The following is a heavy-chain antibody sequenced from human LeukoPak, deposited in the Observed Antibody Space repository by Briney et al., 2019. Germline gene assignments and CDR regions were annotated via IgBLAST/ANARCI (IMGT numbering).Heavy chain of an antibody. CDR3: ASSHLYSSSWNLSGRFDS. CDR1: GGSITSYY. CDR2: IYYIGIT. Sequence: SETLSLTCTVSGGSITSYYWSWIRQSPGKGLEWIGYIYYIGITNYNPSLKSRVTISVDTSKNQFSLKLSSVTAADTAVYYCASSHLYSSSWNLSGRFDSWGQGTLVTVSS. V-gene: IGHV4-59*01. J-gene: IGHJ4*02. D-gene: IGHD6-13*01.